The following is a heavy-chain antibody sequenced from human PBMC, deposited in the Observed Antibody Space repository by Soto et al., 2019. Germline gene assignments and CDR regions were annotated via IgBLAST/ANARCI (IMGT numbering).Heavy chain of an antibody. CDR3: ASSPVSGCINAVCYPFDY. V-gene: IGHV1-46*01. CDR2: INPSGGST. J-gene: IGHJ4*02. CDR1: GYTFTDYY. Sequence: QVQLVQSGAEVKKPGASVKVSCKASGYTFTDYYIHWVRQAPGQGLEWMGMINPSGGSTDYAQKFRGRVTVPRDTSTVKTYMELSSLRSDDKAVDYYASSPVSGCINAVCYPFDYWGQGTLVTVSS. D-gene: IGHD2-8*01.